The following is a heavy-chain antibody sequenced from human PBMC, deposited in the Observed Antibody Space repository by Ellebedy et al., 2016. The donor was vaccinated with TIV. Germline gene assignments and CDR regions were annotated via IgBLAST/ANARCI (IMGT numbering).Heavy chain of an antibody. D-gene: IGHD2-2*01. Sequence: SGPTLVKPTPTLTLTCTFSGFSLSTSGVGVGWIRQPPGKALEWLALIYWNDDKRYSPSLKSRLTITKDTSKNQVVLTMTNMDPVDTATYYCAHRLCSSTSCLKDNWFDPWGQGTLVTVSS. CDR1: GFSLSTSGVG. V-gene: IGHV2-5*01. CDR3: AHRLCSSTSCLKDNWFDP. J-gene: IGHJ5*02. CDR2: IYWNDDK.